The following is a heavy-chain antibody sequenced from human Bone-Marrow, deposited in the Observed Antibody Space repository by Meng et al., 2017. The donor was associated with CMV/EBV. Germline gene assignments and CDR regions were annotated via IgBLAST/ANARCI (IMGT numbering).Heavy chain of an antibody. D-gene: IGHD6-19*01. CDR3: ARVPRVGSGWYYFDY. CDR2: IIPIFGTA. CDR1: GGTFSSYA. Sequence: SVKVSCKASGGTFSSYAISWVRQAPGQGLEWMGGIIPIFGTANYAQKFQGRVTITTDESTSTAYMELSSLRSEDTAVYYCARVPRVGSGWYYFDYWGQGTLVTVSS. J-gene: IGHJ4*02. V-gene: IGHV1-69*05.